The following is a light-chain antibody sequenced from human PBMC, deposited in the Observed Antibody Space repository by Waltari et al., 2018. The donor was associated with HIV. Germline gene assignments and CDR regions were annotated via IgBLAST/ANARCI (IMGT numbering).Light chain of an antibody. CDR3: SSFTTSSTGV. V-gene: IGLV2-14*03. CDR1: SSDYS. CDR2: DVA. J-gene: IGLJ3*02. Sequence: QSALTQPASVSGSPGQSITISCTGISSDYSVSWYQQHPGRAPKLMIYDVATRPAGVSSRFSGSKSGHTASLTISGLQADDEADYYCSSFTTSSTGVFGGGTKLTVL.